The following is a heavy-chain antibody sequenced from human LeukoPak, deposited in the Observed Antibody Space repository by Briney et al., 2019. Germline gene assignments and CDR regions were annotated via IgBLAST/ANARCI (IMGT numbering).Heavy chain of an antibody. CDR2: TYYRSKWYF. J-gene: IGHJ4*02. V-gene: IGHV6-1*01. CDR3: ARERRLGWLQDSHFDC. D-gene: IGHD5-24*01. Sequence: SQTLSLTCAISGDSLSSNSGAWNWIRQSPSRGLEWLGRTYYRSKWYFDYAVSVKSRITINSDTSKNQISLDLNSVTPEDTAVYYWARERRLGWLQDSHFDCWGQGTLVTVSS. CDR1: GDSLSSNSGA.